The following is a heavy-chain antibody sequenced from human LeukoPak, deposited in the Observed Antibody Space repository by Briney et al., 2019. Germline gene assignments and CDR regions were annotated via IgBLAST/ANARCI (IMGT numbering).Heavy chain of an antibody. D-gene: IGHD3-10*01. J-gene: IGHJ4*02. CDR3: ARGGMRFFDY. V-gene: IGHV4-34*01. Sequence: KPSETLSPTCAVYGGSFSGYYWSWIRQPPGKGLEWIGEISHSGSTNYNPSLKSRVTISVDTSKNQFSLKLSSVTAADTAVYYCARGGMRFFDYWGQGTLVTVSS. CDR2: ISHSGST. CDR1: GGSFSGYY.